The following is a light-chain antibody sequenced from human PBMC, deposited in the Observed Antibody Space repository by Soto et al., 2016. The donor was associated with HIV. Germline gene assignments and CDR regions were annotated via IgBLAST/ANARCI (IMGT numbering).Light chain of an antibody. CDR2: LGS. V-gene: IGKV2-28*01. CDR3: MQHAHWPWS. J-gene: IGKJ1*01. CDR1: QSLLHSNGYYY. Sequence: DIVMTQSPLTLPVTPGESASISCRSSQSLLHSNGYYYLTWYLQKPGQSPRLLMYLGSTRASWVPDRFSGSGSGTDFTLKISRVEADDIGVYYCMQHAHWPWSFGQGTKVEIK.